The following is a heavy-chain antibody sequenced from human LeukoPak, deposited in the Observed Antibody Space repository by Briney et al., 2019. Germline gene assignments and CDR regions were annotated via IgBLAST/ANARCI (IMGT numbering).Heavy chain of an antibody. CDR1: GFTFRSYE. CDR2: LSSSGSAF. V-gene: IGHV3-48*03. D-gene: IGHD3-3*01. J-gene: IGHJ4*02. Sequence: PGGSLTLSCEDSGFTFRSYEMNWVRQAPGKGLEWIAYLSSSGSAFSYADSVKGRFTIARDNAKNSVYLEMNSLRADDTDVYYCARSARLMKGVVEVTALDDWGQGTLVTVSS. CDR3: ARSARLMKGVVEVTALDD.